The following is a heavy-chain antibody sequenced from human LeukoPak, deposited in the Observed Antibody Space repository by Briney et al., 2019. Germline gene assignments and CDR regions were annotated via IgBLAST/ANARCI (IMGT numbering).Heavy chain of an antibody. CDR2: ISPTSGTT. CDR3: AKDLGYRSGNYGLDY. CDR1: GFTFSNYA. Sequence: PGGSLRLSCAASGFTFSNYAMSWVRQAPGKGLDWVSAISPTSGTTFYADSVEGRFTISRDNSKNTVYLQMNSLRPEDTAVYYCAKDLGYRSGNYGLDYWGLGTLVTVSS. J-gene: IGHJ4*02. D-gene: IGHD6-19*01. V-gene: IGHV3-23*01.